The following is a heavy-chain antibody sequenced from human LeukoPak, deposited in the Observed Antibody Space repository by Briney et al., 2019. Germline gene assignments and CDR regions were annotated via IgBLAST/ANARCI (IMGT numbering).Heavy chain of an antibody. D-gene: IGHD3-22*01. CDR2: IYYSGST. CDR3: AKPYDSSGYYP. V-gene: IGHV4-39*01. Sequence: SETLSLTCTVSGGSISSSSYYWGWIRQPPGKGLEWIGSIYYSGSTYYNPSLKSRVTISVDTSKNQFSLKLSSVTAADTAVYYCAKPYDSSGYYPWGQGTLVTVSS. J-gene: IGHJ5*02. CDR1: GGSISSSSYY.